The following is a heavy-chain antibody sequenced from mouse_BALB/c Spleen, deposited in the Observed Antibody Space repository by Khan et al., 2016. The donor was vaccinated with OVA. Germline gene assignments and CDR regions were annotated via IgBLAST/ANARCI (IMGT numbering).Heavy chain of an antibody. J-gene: IGHJ3*01. CDR1: GFTFSTYG. V-gene: IGHV5-6*01. Sequence: EVELVESGGDLVKPGGSLKLSCAASGFTFSTYGMSWVRQAPDKRLEWVATVSTGGSDTYYPDSVKGRFTISRDNAKNTLYLQVSGLRSEDTAMFSCTRLAYYYDSEGFAYWGQGTLVTVSA. CDR2: VSTGGSDT. CDR3: TRLAYYYDSEGFAY. D-gene: IGHD1-1*01.